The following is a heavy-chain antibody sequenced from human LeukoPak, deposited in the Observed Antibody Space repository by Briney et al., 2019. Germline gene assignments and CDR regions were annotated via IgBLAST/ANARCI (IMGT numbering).Heavy chain of an antibody. J-gene: IGHJ4*02. Sequence: TSETLSLTCTVSGGSISSYYWSWIRQPPGKGLEWIGYIYYRGSTNYNPSLKSRVTISVETSKNQFSLKLSSVTAADTAVYYCARVTGYMIEDYFDYWGQGTLVTVSS. CDR1: GGSISSYY. CDR3: ARVTGYMIEDYFDY. CDR2: IYYRGST. V-gene: IGHV4-59*01. D-gene: IGHD3-22*01.